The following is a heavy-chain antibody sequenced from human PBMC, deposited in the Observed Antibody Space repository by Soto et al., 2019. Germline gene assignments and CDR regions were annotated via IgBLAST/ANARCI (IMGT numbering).Heavy chain of an antibody. CDR3: ARRKERSGPHYFDS. CDR2: MNPYNGNA. CDR1: GYTFITYD. V-gene: IGHV1-8*01. J-gene: IGHJ4*02. Sequence: ASVKVSCKASGYTFITYDINWVRQAPVQGLEWMGWMNPYNGNAGYAQKFQGRVTMTRNTSISTAYMELTSLKSNDTAVYFCARRKERSGPHYFDSWGQGTLVTVSS. D-gene: IGHD1-1*01.